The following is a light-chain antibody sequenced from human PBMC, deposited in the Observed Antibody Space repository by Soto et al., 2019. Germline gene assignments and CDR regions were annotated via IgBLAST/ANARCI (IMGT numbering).Light chain of an antibody. CDR3: SSYVGSNFHVL. J-gene: IGLJ2*01. V-gene: IGLV2-14*02. CDR1: SSDVGSYNL. CDR2: EGN. Sequence: QSALTQPASVSGSPGQSITISCTGTSSDVGSYNLVSWYQQHPGKAPKLIIYEGNKRPSGVSNRLSGSKSGNTASLTISGLQAEDEADYYCSSYVGSNFHVLFGGGTKLTVL.